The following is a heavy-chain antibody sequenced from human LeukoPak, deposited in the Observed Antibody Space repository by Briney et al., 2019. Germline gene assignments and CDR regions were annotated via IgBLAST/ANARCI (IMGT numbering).Heavy chain of an antibody. Sequence: PSQTLSLTCTVSGGSINSGSYFWSWIRQPAGKGLEWIGRIYTSGITNYNSSLMSRATISIDTSKNRFSLKLSSVTAADTAVYYCARSNSGSYRELDYWGQGALATVSS. V-gene: IGHV4-61*02. J-gene: IGHJ4*02. CDR2: IYTSGIT. CDR1: GGSINSGSYF. D-gene: IGHD1-26*01. CDR3: ARSNSGSYRELDY.